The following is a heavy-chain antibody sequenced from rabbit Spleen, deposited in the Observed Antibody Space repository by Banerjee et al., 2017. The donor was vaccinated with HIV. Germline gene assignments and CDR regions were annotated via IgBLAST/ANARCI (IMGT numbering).Heavy chain of an antibody. J-gene: IGHJ4*01. CDR3: VREAGYGGYGDANL. V-gene: IGHV1S40*01. D-gene: IGHD6-1*01. CDR2: IEPIFGNT. Sequence: QSLEESGGDLVKPGASLTLICTASGFSFSAGYYMCWVRQAPGKGLEWIGYIEPIFGNTYYANWVNGRFTISSHNAQNTLYLQLSSLTAADTATYFCVREAGYGGYGDANLWGPGTLVT. CDR1: GFSFSAGYY.